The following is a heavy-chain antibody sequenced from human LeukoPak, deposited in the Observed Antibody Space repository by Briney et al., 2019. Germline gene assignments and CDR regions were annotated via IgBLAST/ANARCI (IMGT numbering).Heavy chain of an antibody. Sequence: SETLSLTCTVSGGSISSSSYYWGWIRQPPGKGLEWIGSIYYSGSTYYNPSLKSRVTISVDTPKNQFSLKLSSVTAADTAVYYCARLGLDTAMETGFDYWGQGTLVTVSS. D-gene: IGHD5-18*01. J-gene: IGHJ4*02. CDR2: IYYSGST. CDR3: ARLGLDTAMETGFDY. V-gene: IGHV4-39*01. CDR1: GGSISSSSYY.